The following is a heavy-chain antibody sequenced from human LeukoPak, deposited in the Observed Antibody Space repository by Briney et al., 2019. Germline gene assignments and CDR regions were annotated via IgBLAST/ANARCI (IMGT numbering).Heavy chain of an antibody. D-gene: IGHD3-10*01. CDR2: INPNSGGT. Sequence: GASVKVSCKASGYTFTGYYMHWVRQAPGQGLEWMGWINPNSGGTNYAQKFQGWVTMTRDTSISTAYMELSRLRSDDTAVYYCARERSPRTGGFDYWGQGTLVTVSS. V-gene: IGHV1-2*04. CDR1: GYTFTGYY. J-gene: IGHJ4*02. CDR3: ARERSPRTGGFDY.